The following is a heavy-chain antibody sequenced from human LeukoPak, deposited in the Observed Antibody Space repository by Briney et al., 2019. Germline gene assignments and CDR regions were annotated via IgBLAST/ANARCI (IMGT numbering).Heavy chain of an antibody. Sequence: GASVKVSCKASGYTFTGYYMHWVRQAPGQGLEWMGWINPNSGGTNYAQKFQGRVTMTRDTSISTAYMELSRLRSDDTAVYYCARESSSWVRVRYYYMDVWGKGTTVTVSS. CDR1: GYTFTGYY. D-gene: IGHD6-13*01. CDR3: ARESSSWVRVRYYYMDV. J-gene: IGHJ6*03. V-gene: IGHV1-2*02. CDR2: INPNSGGT.